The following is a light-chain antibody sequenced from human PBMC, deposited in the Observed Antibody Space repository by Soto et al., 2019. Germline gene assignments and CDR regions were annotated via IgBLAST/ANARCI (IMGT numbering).Light chain of an antibody. CDR3: QQYYNTPLT. J-gene: IGKJ4*01. Sequence: EIVLTQSPDSLAVSLGERGTINCKSSQSVLYSSNNKNYLAWYQQKPRQPPKLLIYWASTRESGVPDRFSGSGSGTDFTLTISSLQAEDVAVYYCQQYYNTPLTFGGGTKVDIK. CDR2: WAS. V-gene: IGKV4-1*01. CDR1: QSVLYSSNNKNY.